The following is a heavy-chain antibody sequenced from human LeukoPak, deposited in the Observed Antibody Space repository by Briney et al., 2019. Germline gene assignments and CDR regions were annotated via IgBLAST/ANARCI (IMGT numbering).Heavy chain of an antibody. V-gene: IGHV4-4*07. D-gene: IGHD2-2*01. CDR3: ARGIVVVPAAIYYYGMDV. Sequence: PSETLSLTCTVSGGSISSYYWSWIRQPAGKGLEWIGRIYTSGSTNYNPSLKSRVTMSVDTSKNQFSPKLSSVTAADTAVYYCARGIVVVPAAIYYYGMDVWGQGTTVTVSS. CDR2: IYTSGST. J-gene: IGHJ6*02. CDR1: GGSISSYY.